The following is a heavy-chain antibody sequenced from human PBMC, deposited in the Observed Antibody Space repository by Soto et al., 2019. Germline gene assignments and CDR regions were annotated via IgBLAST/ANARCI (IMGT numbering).Heavy chain of an antibody. CDR3: AEDRWQQLVEIDY. D-gene: IGHD6-13*01. CDR1: GFTFSSYG. CDR2: ISYDGSNK. J-gene: IGHJ4*02. Sequence: GGSLRLSCAASGFTFSSYGMHWVRQAPGKGLEWVAVISYDGSNKCYADSVKGRFTISRDNSKNTLYLQMSSLRAEDTAVYYCAEDRWQQLVEIDYWGQGTLVTVPS. V-gene: IGHV3-30*18.